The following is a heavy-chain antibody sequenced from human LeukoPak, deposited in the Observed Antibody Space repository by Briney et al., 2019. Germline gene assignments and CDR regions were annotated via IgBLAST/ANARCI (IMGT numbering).Heavy chain of an antibody. D-gene: IGHD6-25*01. CDR2: IRSKANSYAT. V-gene: IGHV3-73*01. CDR1: GFTFSGSA. Sequence: GGSLRLSCAASGFTFSGSAMHWVRQAPGKGLEWVGRIRSKANSYATAYAASVKGRFTISRDDSKNTAYLQMSSLKTGDTAVYHCTRGPACISSGCSYFDEGGQGTLVSVSS. CDR3: TRGPACISSGCSYFDE. J-gene: IGHJ4*02.